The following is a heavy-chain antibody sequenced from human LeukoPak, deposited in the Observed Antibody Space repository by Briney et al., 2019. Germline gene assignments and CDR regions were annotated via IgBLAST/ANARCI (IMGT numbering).Heavy chain of an antibody. CDR1: GFTFTNYW. CDR3: ARGIYGNFDS. D-gene: IGHD2/OR15-2a*01. CDR2: INNHGNDT. J-gene: IGHJ4*02. V-gene: IGHV3-74*01. Sequence: GGSLRLSCAASGFTFTNYWMHWVRQVPGKGLVWASRINNHGNDTNYADFAKGRFTISRDNAQNTVYLQLNSLRVGDTALYYCARGIYGNFDSWGQGTLVTVSS.